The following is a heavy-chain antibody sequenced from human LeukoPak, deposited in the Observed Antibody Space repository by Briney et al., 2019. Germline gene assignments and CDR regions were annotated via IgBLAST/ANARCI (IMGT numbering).Heavy chain of an antibody. CDR3: ARDGVVPAAEFDY. J-gene: IGHJ4*02. CDR2: IIPIFGTA. Sequence: GASVKVSCKASGGTFSSYAISWVRQAPGQGLEWMGGIIPIFGTANYAQKFQGRVTITADESTSTAYMELSSLRSEDTAVYYCARDGVVPAAEFDYWGQGTLVTVSS. V-gene: IGHV1-69*13. CDR1: GGTFSSYA. D-gene: IGHD2-2*01.